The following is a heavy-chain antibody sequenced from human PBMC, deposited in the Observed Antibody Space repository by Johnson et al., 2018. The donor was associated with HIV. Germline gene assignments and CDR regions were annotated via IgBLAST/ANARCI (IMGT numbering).Heavy chain of an antibody. V-gene: IGHV3-30*02. CDR1: GFTFSSYA. Sequence: VQLVESGRGVVRPGGSLRLSCAASGFTFSSYAMHWVRQAPGKGLEWVAIIYYDGTNKYYADSVKGRFTISRDNAKNSLYLQMNSLRAEDTALYYCAKDRGLERRERAFDIRGQGTMVTVSS. CDR3: AKDRGLERRERAFDI. CDR2: IYYDGTNK. D-gene: IGHD1-1*01. J-gene: IGHJ3*02.